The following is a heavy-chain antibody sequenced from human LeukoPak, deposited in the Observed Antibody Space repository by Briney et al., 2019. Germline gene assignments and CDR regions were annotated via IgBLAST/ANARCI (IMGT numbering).Heavy chain of an antibody. CDR2: IYNSGGT. CDR1: GGSISSYY. Sequence: SETLSLTCTVSGGSISSYYWSWIRQPPGKGLEWIGNIYNSGGTNYNPSLKSRVTFSVDTSKNQFSLKLNSVTAADTAVYYCARGGDYGDLRYFDYWGQGTLVTVSS. CDR3: ARGGDYGDLRYFDY. D-gene: IGHD4-17*01. V-gene: IGHV4-59*01. J-gene: IGHJ4*02.